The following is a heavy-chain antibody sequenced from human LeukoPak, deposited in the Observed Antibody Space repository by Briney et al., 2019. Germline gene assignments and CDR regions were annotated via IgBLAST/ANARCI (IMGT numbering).Heavy chain of an antibody. Sequence: ASVKVSCKASGYTFTSYGISWVRQAPGQGLEWMGWISAYSGNTNYAQKLQGRVTMTTDTSTSTAYMELRSLRSDDTAVYYCARDGWIQLTDDAFDIWGQGTMVTVSS. CDR2: ISAYSGNT. CDR3: ARDGWIQLTDDAFDI. J-gene: IGHJ3*02. CDR1: GYTFTSYG. V-gene: IGHV1-18*01. D-gene: IGHD5-18*01.